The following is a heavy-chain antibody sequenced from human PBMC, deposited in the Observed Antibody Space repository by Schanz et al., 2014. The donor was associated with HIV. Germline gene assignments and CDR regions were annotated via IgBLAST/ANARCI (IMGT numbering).Heavy chain of an antibody. CDR1: GDSINSYY. CDR3: SCGSSWSSEFES. J-gene: IGHJ4*02. V-gene: IGHV4-4*07. CDR2: FYARGNT. Sequence: QVHLQESGPGLVKPSETLSLTCTVSGDSINSYYWSWIRQPAGKGLEWIGRFYARGNTNYNPSLKSRVTMSLDTSEKHFSLNLSSVTAADTALYYCSCGSSWSSEFESWGQGTLVTVSS. D-gene: IGHD6-13*01.